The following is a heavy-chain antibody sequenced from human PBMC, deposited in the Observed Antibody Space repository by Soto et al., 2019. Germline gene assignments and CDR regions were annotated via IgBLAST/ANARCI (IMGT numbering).Heavy chain of an antibody. V-gene: IGHV3-23*01. CDR3: AKGSESSGSYRPFDY. CDR1: GFTFSSYA. Sequence: GSLRLSCAASGFTFSSYAMSWVRQAPGKGLEWVSAISGGGVATNYADSVKGRFTISRDSSKNTLYLQMNSLRAEDTAVYYCAKGSESSGSYRPFDYWGQGTLVTVSS. D-gene: IGHD3-22*01. J-gene: IGHJ4*02. CDR2: ISGGGVAT.